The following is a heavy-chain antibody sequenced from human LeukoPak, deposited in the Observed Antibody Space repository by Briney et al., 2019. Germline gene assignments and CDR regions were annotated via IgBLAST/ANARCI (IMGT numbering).Heavy chain of an antibody. CDR1: GFTFSSYW. CDR3: AREGQWLVRLFDY. D-gene: IGHD6-19*01. Sequence: GGSLRLSCAASGFTFSSYWMSWVRQSPGKGLEWVANIKQDGSEKYYVDSVKGRFTISRDNAKNSLYLQMNSLRAEDTAVYYCAREGQWLVRLFDYWGQGTLVTVSS. CDR2: IKQDGSEK. V-gene: IGHV3-7*01. J-gene: IGHJ4*02.